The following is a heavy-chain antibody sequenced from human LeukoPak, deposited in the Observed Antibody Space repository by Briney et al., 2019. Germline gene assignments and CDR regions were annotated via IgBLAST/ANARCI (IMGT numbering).Heavy chain of an antibody. CDR2: INHSGST. CDR1: GGSFSGYY. D-gene: IGHD2-2*01. Sequence: PSETLSLTCAVYGGSFSGYYWSWIRQPPGKGLEWIGEINHSGSTSYNPSLKSRVTISVDTSKNQFSLKLSSVTAADTAVYYCARDVGEYCSSTSCQYYFDYWGQGTLVTVSS. V-gene: IGHV4-34*01. J-gene: IGHJ4*02. CDR3: ARDVGEYCSSTSCQYYFDY.